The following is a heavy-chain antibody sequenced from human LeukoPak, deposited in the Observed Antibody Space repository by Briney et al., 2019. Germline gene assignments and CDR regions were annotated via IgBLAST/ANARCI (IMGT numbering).Heavy chain of an antibody. D-gene: IGHD3-10*01. CDR1: GGSISSGGYS. CDR3: ASYGPGLDY. J-gene: IGHJ4*02. CDR2: IYHSGST. V-gene: IGHV4-30-2*01. Sequence: SQTLSLTCAVSGGSISSGGYSWSWIRQPPGKGLEWIGYIYHSGSTYYNPSLKSRVTMSVDRSKNQFSLRLSSVTAAGTAVYCCASYGPGLDYWGQGTLVTVSS.